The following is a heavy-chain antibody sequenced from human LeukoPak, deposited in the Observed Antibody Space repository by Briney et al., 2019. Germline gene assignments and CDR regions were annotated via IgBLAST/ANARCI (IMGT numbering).Heavy chain of an antibody. V-gene: IGHV1-69*13. Sequence: ASVKVSCKASGGTFSSYAISWVRQAPGQGLEWMGGIIPIFGTANYAQKFQGRVTITADESTSTAYMELSSLRSEDTAVYYCARDRGHTSYLSHYYDSSAGMTNWGQGTLVTVSS. D-gene: IGHD3-22*01. CDR3: ARDRGHTSYLSHYYDSSAGMTN. CDR2: IIPIFGTA. CDR1: GGTFSSYA. J-gene: IGHJ4*02.